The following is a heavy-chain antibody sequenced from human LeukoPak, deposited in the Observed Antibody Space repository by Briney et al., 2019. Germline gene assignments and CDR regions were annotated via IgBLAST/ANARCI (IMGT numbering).Heavy chain of an antibody. D-gene: IGHD1-14*01. CDR2: INHSGST. V-gene: IGHV4-34*01. Sequence: PSETLSLTCAVYGGSFSAYYWSWIRQPPGKGLEWIGEINHSGSTNYNPSLKSRVTISVDTSKNQLSLKLTSVTAADTAVYYCATVQTGENWFDPWGQGTLVTVSS. J-gene: IGHJ5*02. CDR1: GGSFSAYY. CDR3: ATVQTGENWFDP.